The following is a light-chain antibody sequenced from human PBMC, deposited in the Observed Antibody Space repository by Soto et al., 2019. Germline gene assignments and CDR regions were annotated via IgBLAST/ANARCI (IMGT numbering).Light chain of an antibody. CDR1: QSVSSSY. CDR3: QQYGSPPPYT. CDR2: GAS. Sequence: EIVLTQSPGTLSLSPGERATLSCRASQSVSSSYLAWYQQKPGQDPRLLIYGASSSATGIADRFSGSGSGTDFTLTISRLEPEDFAVYYCQQYGSPPPYTFGQGTKLEIK. V-gene: IGKV3-20*01. J-gene: IGKJ2*01.